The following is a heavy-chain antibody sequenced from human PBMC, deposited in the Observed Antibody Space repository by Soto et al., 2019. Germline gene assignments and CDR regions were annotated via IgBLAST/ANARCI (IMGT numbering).Heavy chain of an antibody. CDR3: AKDLASYYVLQH. Sequence: EVQLLESGGGLVQPGGSLRLSCAASGFTFSSYAMSWVRQAPGKGLEWVSAISGSGGSTYYADSVKGRFTISRDNSKNTLYLQMNSLRADDTAVYYCAKDLASYYVLQHWGQGTLVTVSS. J-gene: IGHJ1*01. CDR2: ISGSGGST. V-gene: IGHV3-23*01. CDR1: GFTFSSYA. D-gene: IGHD1-26*01.